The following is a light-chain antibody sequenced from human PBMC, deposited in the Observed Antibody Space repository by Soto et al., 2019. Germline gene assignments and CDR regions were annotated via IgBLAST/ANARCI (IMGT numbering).Light chain of an antibody. CDR2: DAS. CDR3: QQRSNGLT. CDR1: QSVCSY. Sequence: EIVLTQSPATLSLSPGERASLSCRASQSVCSYLAWYQQKPGQAPRLLIYDASNRATGIPARFSGSGSGTDFTLTISSLEPEDFAVYFCQQRSNGLTFGGGTKVEIK. V-gene: IGKV3-11*01. J-gene: IGKJ4*01.